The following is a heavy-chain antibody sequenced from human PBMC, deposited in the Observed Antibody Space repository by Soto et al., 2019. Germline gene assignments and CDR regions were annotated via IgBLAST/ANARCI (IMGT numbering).Heavy chain of an antibody. Sequence: QVQLVQSGAEVKKPGASVKVSCKASGYTFTSYAIHWVRQAPGQRLEWMGWINAGDGVTKYSQKFQGRVTITWDTSASTAYMELSSLRSEDTAVFYCARGDPGTDFDYWGQGTLVTVSS. J-gene: IGHJ4*02. CDR3: ARGDPGTDFDY. CDR1: GYTFTSYA. CDR2: INAGDGVT. V-gene: IGHV1-3*01. D-gene: IGHD3-10*01.